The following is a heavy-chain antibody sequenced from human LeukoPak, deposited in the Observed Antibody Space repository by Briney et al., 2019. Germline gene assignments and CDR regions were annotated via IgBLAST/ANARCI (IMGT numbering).Heavy chain of an antibody. V-gene: IGHV4-34*01. CDR1: GGSFSGYY. D-gene: IGHD6-13*01. Sequence: SETLSLTCAVYGGSFSGYYWSWIRQPPGKGLEWIGEINHSGSTNYNPSLKSRVTISVDTSKNQFSLKLSSVTAADTAVYYCAVGSSYSSSWADYWGQGTLVTVSS. CDR2: INHSGST. J-gene: IGHJ4*02. CDR3: AVGSSYSSSWADY.